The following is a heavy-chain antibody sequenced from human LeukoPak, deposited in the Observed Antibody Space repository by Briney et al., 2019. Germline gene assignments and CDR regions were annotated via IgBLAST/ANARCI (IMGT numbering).Heavy chain of an antibody. Sequence: PGGSLRLSCAASGFTFSSYSMNWVRQAPGKGLEWVSSISSSSSYIYYADSVKGRFTISRDNAKDSLYLQMNSLRAEDTAVYYCARGAIADAFDIWGQGTMVTVSS. J-gene: IGHJ3*02. CDR1: GFTFSSYS. D-gene: IGHD2-2*02. CDR3: ARGAIADAFDI. V-gene: IGHV3-21*01. CDR2: ISSSSSYI.